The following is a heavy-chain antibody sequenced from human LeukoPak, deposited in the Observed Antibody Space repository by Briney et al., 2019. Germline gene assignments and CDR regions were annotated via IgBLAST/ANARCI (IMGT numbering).Heavy chain of an antibody. Sequence: GGSLRLSCAASGFTFSSYAMSWVRQAPGKGPEWVSAISGSGGSTYYADSVKGRFTISRDNSKNTLYLQMNSLRAEDTAVYYCAISSGRFILVPNYFDYWGQGTLVTVSS. V-gene: IGHV3-23*01. CDR3: AISSGRFILVPNYFDY. D-gene: IGHD1-26*01. CDR2: ISGSGGST. J-gene: IGHJ4*02. CDR1: GFTFSSYA.